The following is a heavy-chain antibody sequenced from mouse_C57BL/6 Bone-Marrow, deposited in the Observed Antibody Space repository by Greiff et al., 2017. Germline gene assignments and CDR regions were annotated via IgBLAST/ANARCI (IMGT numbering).Heavy chain of an antibody. J-gene: IGHJ1*03. V-gene: IGHV14-4*01. D-gene: IGHD1-1*01. CDR1: GFNIKDDY. Sequence: EVQGVESGAELVRPGASVKLSCTASGFNIKDDYMHWVKQRPEQGLEWIGWIDPENGDTEYASKFQGKATITADTSSNTAYLQLSSLTSEDTAVYYCTPITTVVGGGYFDVWGTGTTVTVSS. CDR3: TPITTVVGGGYFDV. CDR2: IDPENGDT.